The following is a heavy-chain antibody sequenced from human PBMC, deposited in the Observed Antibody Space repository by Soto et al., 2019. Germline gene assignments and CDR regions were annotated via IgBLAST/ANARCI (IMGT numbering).Heavy chain of an antibody. J-gene: IGHJ4*02. Sequence: EVQLVDSGGGLVQPGRSLRLSCAASGFTFDDYAMHWVRQAPGKGLEWVSGINWSGETIAYADAVKGRFSMSRDNAKNAVFLQMNSLRPEDTAFYFCARDACSGGSCYVDYWGQGTLVTISS. CDR2: INWSGETI. V-gene: IGHV3-9*01. D-gene: IGHD2-15*01. CDR3: ARDACSGGSCYVDY. CDR1: GFTFDDYA.